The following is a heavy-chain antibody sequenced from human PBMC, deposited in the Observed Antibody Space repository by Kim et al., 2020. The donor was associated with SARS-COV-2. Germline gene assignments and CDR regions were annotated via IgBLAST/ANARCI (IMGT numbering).Heavy chain of an antibody. V-gene: IGHV3-7*03. CDR2: GN. J-gene: IGHJ4*02. D-gene: IGHD3-9*01. Sequence: GNYYVESVTGRFTVSRDNAKNALYLQMSSLRAEDTAVYYCARIIYMTGDYWGQGTLVTVSS. CDR3: ARIIYMTGDY.